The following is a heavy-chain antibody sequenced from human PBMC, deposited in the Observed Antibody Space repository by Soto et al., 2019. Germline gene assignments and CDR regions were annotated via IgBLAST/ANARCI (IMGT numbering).Heavy chain of an antibody. V-gene: IGHV4-59*01. CDR3: VRLPWGDDGGIFAP. CDR2: IHYSGST. Sequence: PSETLSLTCTVSGGSISSDYWSWIRQPPGKGLEWIGYIHYSGSTNHNPSLKSRVTISVDTSKNEFSLKLSSVTAADTAVHYCVRLPWGDDGGIFAPRGQGTLVTVSS. J-gene: IGHJ5*02. D-gene: IGHD2-15*01. CDR1: GGSISSDY.